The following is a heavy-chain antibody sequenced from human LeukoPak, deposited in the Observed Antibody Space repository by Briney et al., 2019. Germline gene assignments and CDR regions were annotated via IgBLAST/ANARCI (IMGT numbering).Heavy chain of an antibody. V-gene: IGHV1-2*02. D-gene: IGHD3-10*01. CDR2: INPNSGGT. CDR3: ARDRYGSGSYLDY. J-gene: IGHJ4*02. CDR1: GYTFTSYG. Sequence: GASVKVSCKASGYTFTSYGISWVRQAPGQGLEWMVWINPNSGGTNYAQKFQGRVTMTRDTSISTAYMELSRLRSDDTAVYYCARDRYGSGSYLDYWGQGTLVTVSS.